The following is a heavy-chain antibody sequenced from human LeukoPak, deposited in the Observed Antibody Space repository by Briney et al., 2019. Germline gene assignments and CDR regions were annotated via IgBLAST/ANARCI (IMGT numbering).Heavy chain of an antibody. CDR3: ARGGGIVVVVAATLT. CDR1: GYTFTGYY. D-gene: IGHD2-15*01. CDR2: INTNSGGT. Sequence: GASVKVSCKASGYTFTGYYMHWVRQAPGQGLEWMGWINTNSGGTNYAQKFQGRVTMTRDTSISTAYMELSRLRSDDTAVYYCARGGGIVVVVAATLTWGQGTLVTVSS. V-gene: IGHV1-2*02. J-gene: IGHJ4*02.